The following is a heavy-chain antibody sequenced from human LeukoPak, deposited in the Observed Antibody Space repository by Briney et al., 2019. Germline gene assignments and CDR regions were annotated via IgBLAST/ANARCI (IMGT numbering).Heavy chain of an antibody. CDR1: GFTFSSYA. CDR2: ISGSGGST. CDR3: AKSPPIVVLPAARFDPDY. J-gene: IGHJ4*02. D-gene: IGHD2-2*01. Sequence: GGSLRLSCAASGFTFSSYAMSWVRQAPGKGLEWVSAISGSGGSTYYADSVKGRFTISRDNSKNTLYLQMNSLRAEDTAVYYCAKSPPIVVLPAARFDPDYWGRGTLVTVSS. V-gene: IGHV3-23*01.